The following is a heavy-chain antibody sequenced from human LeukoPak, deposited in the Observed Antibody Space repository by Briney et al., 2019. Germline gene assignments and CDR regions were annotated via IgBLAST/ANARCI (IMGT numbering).Heavy chain of an antibody. CDR1: GGSISSHY. J-gene: IGHJ5*02. V-gene: IGHV4-59*11. CDR2: IYYSGST. CDR3: ARDYYSNYFWFDP. Sequence: PSETLSLTCTVSGGSISSHYWSWIRQPPGKGLEWIGYIYYSGSTNYNPSLKSRVTISVDTSKNQFSLKLSSVTAADTAVYYCARDYYSNYFWFDPWGQGTLVTVSS. D-gene: IGHD4-11*01.